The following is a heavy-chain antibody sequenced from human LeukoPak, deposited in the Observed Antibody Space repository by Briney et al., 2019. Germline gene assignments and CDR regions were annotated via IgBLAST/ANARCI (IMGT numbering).Heavy chain of an antibody. J-gene: IGHJ5*02. CDR2: IYYSVTT. V-gene: IGHV4-59*12. CDR3: ARVRWGRDGYNYVRFDP. CDR1: GGSISNYY. Sequence: SETLSLTCTVSGGSISNYYWSWIRQPPGKGLEWIGYIYYSVTTNYNPSLKSRVTISVDTSKNQLSLKLSSVTAADTAVYYCARVRWGRDGYNYVRFDPWGQGTLVTVSS. D-gene: IGHD5-24*01.